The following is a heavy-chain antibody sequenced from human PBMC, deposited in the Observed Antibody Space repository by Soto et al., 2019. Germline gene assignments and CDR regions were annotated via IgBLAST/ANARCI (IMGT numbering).Heavy chain of an antibody. Sequence: ASVKVSCKASGYTFTSYDINWVRQASGQGLEWMGWMNPNSGNTGYAQKFQGRVTMTRNTSINTAYMDLSSLSSEDTAVYYCARGYYYYGMDVWGQGTTVTVSS. CDR1: GYTFTSYD. CDR3: ARGYYYYGMDV. CDR2: MNPNSGNT. J-gene: IGHJ6*02. V-gene: IGHV1-8*01.